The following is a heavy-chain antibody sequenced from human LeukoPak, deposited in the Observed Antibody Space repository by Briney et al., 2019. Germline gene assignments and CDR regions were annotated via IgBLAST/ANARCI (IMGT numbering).Heavy chain of an antibody. CDR2: ISDDSNYI. V-gene: IGHV3-21*01. J-gene: IGHJ6*03. CDR1: GFTFSTYS. CDR3: AELGITMIGGV. Sequence: GGSLRLSCAASGFTFSTYSGNWIRQAPGKGLEWVSSISDDSNYIFYADSVKGRFTISRDNAKNSLYLQMNSLRAEDTAVYYCAELGITMIGGVWGKGTTVTVSS. D-gene: IGHD3-10*02.